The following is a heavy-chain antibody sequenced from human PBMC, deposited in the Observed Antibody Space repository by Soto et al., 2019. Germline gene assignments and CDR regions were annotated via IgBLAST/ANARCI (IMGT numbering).Heavy chain of an antibody. D-gene: IGHD6-13*01. CDR2: ISYDGSNK. J-gene: IGHJ4*02. V-gene: IGHV3-30-3*01. CDR3: ARVMGMSSNWYYFDY. Sequence: QVQLVESGGGVVQPGRSLRLSCAASGFTFSSYATHWVRQAPGKGLEWVAVISYDGSNKYYADSVKGRFTISRDNSXXTLYLQMNSLRAEDTAVYYCARVMGMSSNWYYFDYWGQGTLVTVSS. CDR1: GFTFSSYA.